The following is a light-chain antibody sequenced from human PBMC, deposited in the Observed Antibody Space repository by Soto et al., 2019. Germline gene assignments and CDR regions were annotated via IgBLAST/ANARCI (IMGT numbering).Light chain of an antibody. V-gene: IGLV2-14*01. CDR3: SSYTSSSTLA. CDR1: SSDVGGYNY. Sequence: QSALTQPASVSGYPGQSITISCTGTSSDVGGYNYVSWYQQHPGKAPKLMIYDVSNRPSGVSNRFSGSKSGNTASLTISGLQAEDEADYYCSSYTSSSTLAFGGGTKVTVL. CDR2: DVS. J-gene: IGLJ3*02.